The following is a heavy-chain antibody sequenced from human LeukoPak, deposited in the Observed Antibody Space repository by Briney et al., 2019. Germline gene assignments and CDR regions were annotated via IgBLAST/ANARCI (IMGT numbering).Heavy chain of an antibody. J-gene: IGHJ4*02. V-gene: IGHV1-2*02. CDR1: GYRFTDDY. CDR2: INPDTDFT. D-gene: IGHD3-16*01. Sequence: ASVKVSCRTSGYRFTDDYIHWVRQAPGQGLEWMGWINPDTDFTNYAPKFRGRVIMTRDTSISTAYMEVRRLTFDDTAIYYCAPTSEAYTSNWSVWGQGTLVTVSP. CDR3: APTSEAYTSNWSV.